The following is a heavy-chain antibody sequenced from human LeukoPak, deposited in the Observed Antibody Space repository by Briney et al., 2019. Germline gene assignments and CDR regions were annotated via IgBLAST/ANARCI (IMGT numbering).Heavy chain of an antibody. Sequence: PGGSLRLSCAASGFTFSDYYMSWIRQAPGKGLEWVSYISGISSHTDFADSVKSRFTISRDNAKNLLYLQMNSLRAEDTAVYYCARDAFDIWGQGTMVTVSS. V-gene: IGHV3-11*06. J-gene: IGHJ3*02. CDR1: GFTFSDYY. CDR3: ARDAFDI. CDR2: ISGISSHT.